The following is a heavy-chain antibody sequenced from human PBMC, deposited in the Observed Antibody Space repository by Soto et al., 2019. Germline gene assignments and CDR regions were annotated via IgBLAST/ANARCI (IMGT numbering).Heavy chain of an antibody. D-gene: IGHD3-3*01. Sequence: PGGSLRLSCAASGFTFSSSSMNWVRQAPGKGLEWVSYISSSSSTIYYADSVKGRFTISRDNAKNSLYLQMNSLRDEDTAVYYCARDWEYDFWSGRSRYGMDVWGQGTTVTVSS. CDR2: ISSSSSTI. CDR1: GFTFSSSS. J-gene: IGHJ6*02. V-gene: IGHV3-48*02. CDR3: ARDWEYDFWSGRSRYGMDV.